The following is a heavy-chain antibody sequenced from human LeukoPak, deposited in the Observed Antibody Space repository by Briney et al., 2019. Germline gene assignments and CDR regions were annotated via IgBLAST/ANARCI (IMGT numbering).Heavy chain of an antibody. CDR3: ARNAGGYQLLNSFDY. CDR2: ISSSGSTI. D-gene: IGHD1-7*01. Sequence: GGSLRLSCAASGFTFSSYEMNWVRQAPGKGLEWVSYISSSGSTIYYADSVKGRFTISRDNAKNSLYLQMNSLRAEDTAGYYCARNAGGYQLLNSFDYWGQGTLVTVSS. CDR1: GFTFSSYE. V-gene: IGHV3-48*03. J-gene: IGHJ4*02.